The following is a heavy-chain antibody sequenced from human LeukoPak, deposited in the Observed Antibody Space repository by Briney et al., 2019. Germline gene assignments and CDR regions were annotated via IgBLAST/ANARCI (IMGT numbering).Heavy chain of an antibody. Sequence: ASVKVSCKASGGTFSSYAINWVRQATGQGLEWMGWMNPNSGNTGYAQKFQGRVTMTRNTSISTAYMELSSLRSEDTAVYYCARASHYGDYEGFDYWGQGTLVTVSS. D-gene: IGHD4-17*01. CDR2: MNPNSGNT. CDR3: ARASHYGDYEGFDY. V-gene: IGHV1-8*02. J-gene: IGHJ4*02. CDR1: GGTFSSYA.